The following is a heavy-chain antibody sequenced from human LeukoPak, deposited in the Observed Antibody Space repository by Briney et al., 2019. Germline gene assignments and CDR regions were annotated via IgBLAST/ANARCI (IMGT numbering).Heavy chain of an antibody. CDR1: GFTFSSYS. CDR3: AKDDRYSSG. Sequence: GGSLRLSCAASGFTFSSYSMNWVRQAPGKGLEYVSAISSNGGSTYYANSVKGRFTISRDNSKNTLYLQMNSLRAEDTAVYYCAKDDRYSSGWGQGTLVTVSS. D-gene: IGHD6-19*01. CDR2: ISSNGGST. V-gene: IGHV3-64*01. J-gene: IGHJ4*02.